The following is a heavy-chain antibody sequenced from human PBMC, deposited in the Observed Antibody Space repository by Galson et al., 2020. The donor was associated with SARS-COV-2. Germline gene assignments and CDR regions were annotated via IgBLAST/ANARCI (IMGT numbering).Heavy chain of an antibody. V-gene: IGHV4-39*07. J-gene: IGHJ5*02. Sequence: SETLSLTCTVSGGSISSSSYYWGWIRQPPGKGLEWIGSIYYSGSTYYNPSLKSRVTISVDTSKNQFSLKLSSVTAADTAVYYCARVRITIFTSWEGFDPCGQGTLVTVSS. CDR3: ARVRITIFTSWEGFDP. CDR2: IYYSGST. D-gene: IGHD3-9*01. CDR1: GGSISSSSYY.